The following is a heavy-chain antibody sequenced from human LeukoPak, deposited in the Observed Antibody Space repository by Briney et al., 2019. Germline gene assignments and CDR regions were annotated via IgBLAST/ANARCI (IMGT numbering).Heavy chain of an antibody. Sequence: ASVKVSCKASGYTFTGYYMHWVRQAPGQRLEWMGWINPNSGGTNYAQKFQGRVTMTRDTSISTAYMELSRLRSDDTAVYYCARTYDFWSGYSMGHAFDIWGQGTMVTVSS. D-gene: IGHD3-3*01. CDR1: GYTFTGYY. CDR2: INPNSGGT. CDR3: ARTYDFWSGYSMGHAFDI. V-gene: IGHV1-2*02. J-gene: IGHJ3*02.